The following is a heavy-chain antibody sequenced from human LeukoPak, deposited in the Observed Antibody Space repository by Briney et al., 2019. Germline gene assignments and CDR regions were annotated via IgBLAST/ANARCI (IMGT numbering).Heavy chain of an antibody. V-gene: IGHV4-30-2*01. Sequence: SGTLSLTCAVSGGSISSGGYSWSWIRQPPGKGLEWIGYIYHSGSTYYNPSLKSRVTISVDRSKNQFSLKLSSVTAADTAVYYCARGTEYYYDSSGYYFVYWGQGTLVTVSS. CDR2: IYHSGST. D-gene: IGHD3-22*01. CDR1: GGSISSGGYS. CDR3: ARGTEYYYDSSGYYFVY. J-gene: IGHJ4*02.